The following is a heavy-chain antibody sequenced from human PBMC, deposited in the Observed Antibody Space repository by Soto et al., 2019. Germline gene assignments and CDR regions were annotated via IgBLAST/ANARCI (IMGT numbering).Heavy chain of an antibody. V-gene: IGHV1-69*13. CDR2: IIPIFGTA. CDR1: GGTFSSYA. CDR3: ARVDCISTSCYGTSYYFDY. Sequence: SVKVSCKASGGTFSSYAISWVRQAPGQGLEWMGGIIPIFGTANYAQKFQGRVTITADESTSTAYMELSSLRSEDTAVYYCARVDCISTSCYGTSYYFDYWGQGTLVTVSS. D-gene: IGHD2-2*01. J-gene: IGHJ4*02.